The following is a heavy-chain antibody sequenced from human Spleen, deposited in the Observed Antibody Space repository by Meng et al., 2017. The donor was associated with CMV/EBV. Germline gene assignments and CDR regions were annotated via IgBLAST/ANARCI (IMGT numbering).Heavy chain of an antibody. CDR2: INHSGST. D-gene: IGHD4-23*01. CDR1: GGSFSGYY. CDR3: ARGRWEQLAYWYFDL. Sequence: VYGGSFSGYYWSWIRQPPGKGLEWIGEINHSGSTNYNPSLKSRVTISVDTSKNQFSLKLSSVTAADTAVYYCARGRWEQLAYWYFDLWGRGTLVTVSS. J-gene: IGHJ2*01. V-gene: IGHV4-34*01.